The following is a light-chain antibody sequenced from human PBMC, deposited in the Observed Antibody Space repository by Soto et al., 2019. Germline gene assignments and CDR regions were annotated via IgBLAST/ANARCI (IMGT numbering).Light chain of an antibody. J-gene: IGKJ5*01. Sequence: EIVMTQSPATLSVSPGERATLSCRASQSISSNLGWYQQRPGQAPRLLIYGASTRATAIPARFSGSGSGTEFHLTINSLQSGDFAVYYCQQYNTWRSITFGQGTRLEIK. CDR1: QSISSN. CDR3: QQYNTWRSIT. CDR2: GAS. V-gene: IGKV3-15*01.